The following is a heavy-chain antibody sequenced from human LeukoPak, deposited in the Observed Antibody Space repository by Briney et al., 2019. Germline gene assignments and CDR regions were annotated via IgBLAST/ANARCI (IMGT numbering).Heavy chain of an antibody. Sequence: SETLSLTCTVSGGSISSYYWSWIRQPAGKGLEWIGRIYTSGSTNYNPSPKSRVTMSVDTSKNQFSLKLSSVTAADTAVYYCAREMITFGGVLEYYYYMDVWGKGTTVTVSS. J-gene: IGHJ6*03. CDR1: GGSISSYY. D-gene: IGHD3-16*01. CDR3: AREMITFGGVLEYYYYMDV. V-gene: IGHV4-4*07. CDR2: IYTSGST.